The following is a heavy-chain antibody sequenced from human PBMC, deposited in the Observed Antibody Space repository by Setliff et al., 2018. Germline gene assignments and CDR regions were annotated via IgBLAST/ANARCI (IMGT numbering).Heavy chain of an antibody. CDR3: ARMSGFLYMDV. D-gene: IGHD3-3*01. CDR1: GASITSYY. Sequence: PSETLSLTCSVSGASITSYYWSWIRQPPGKGLEWIGYMHYSGSANYNPSLKSRVTISIDTSKNQFSLNLNSVTAADTAVYYCARMSGFLYMDVWGKGTTVTVSS. CDR2: MHYSGSA. V-gene: IGHV4-59*08. J-gene: IGHJ6*03.